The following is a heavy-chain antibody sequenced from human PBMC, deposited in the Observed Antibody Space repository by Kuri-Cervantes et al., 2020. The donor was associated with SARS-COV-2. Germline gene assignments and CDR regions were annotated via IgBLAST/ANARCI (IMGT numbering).Heavy chain of an antibody. CDR2: ISHDGKNK. J-gene: IGHJ4*02. Sequence: GESLKISCAASGFNFSRTDMNWVRQAPGKGLEWVAVISHDGKNKKCIASGKGRFTISRDNSQNTLYLHMKSLRSEDTAMYYCAKDIAVAEVGVAYWGQGTLVTVSS. CDR3: AKDIAVAEVGVAY. D-gene: IGHD6-19*01. V-gene: IGHV3-30*18. CDR1: GFNFSRTD.